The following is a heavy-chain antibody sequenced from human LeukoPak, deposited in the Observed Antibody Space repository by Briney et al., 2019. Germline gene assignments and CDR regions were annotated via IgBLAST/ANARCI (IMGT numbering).Heavy chain of an antibody. D-gene: IGHD4-11*01. Sequence: GGSLRLSCVASGFTFITYSMNWVRQAPGKGLEWVSSISSSSDYIYYADSVKGRFTISRDNAKNSLYLQMNSLRAEDTAVYYCARATTAKRGSEGYWGRGTLVTVSS. J-gene: IGHJ4*02. CDR2: ISSSSDYI. CDR1: GFTFITYS. V-gene: IGHV3-21*01. CDR3: ARATTAKRGSEGY.